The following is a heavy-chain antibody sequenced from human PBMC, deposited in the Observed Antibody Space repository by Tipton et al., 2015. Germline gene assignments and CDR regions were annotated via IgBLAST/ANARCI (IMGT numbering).Heavy chain of an antibody. CDR3: ARASIIQGYYHDSSRYYLFNS. V-gene: IGHV4-38-2*01. J-gene: IGHJ1*01. Sequence: TLSLTCAVSAYSISSDYYWGWIRQPPGKRLEWIGSISHSGNTYYHPSLKSRVTMSRATSKNQFPLKLTSVIAADTAVYYCARASIIQGYYHDSSRYYLFNSWGQGTLVTVSS. CDR2: ISHSGNT. CDR1: AYSISSDYY. D-gene: IGHD3-22*01.